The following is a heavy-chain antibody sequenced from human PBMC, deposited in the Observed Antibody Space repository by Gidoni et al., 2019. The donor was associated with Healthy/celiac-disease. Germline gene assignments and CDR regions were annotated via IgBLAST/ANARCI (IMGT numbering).Heavy chain of an antibody. Sequence: QVQLQDSVPGLVTSSATLSLTCTVSGGSTKNFYWSWLRQTAGKGLEWIGRICTSGSTSYNHSLKSRVIMSIDTSKNQFSLKLSCVTAADTAVYYCAGYYYDNSGHPYFDLWGRGTLVTVSS. J-gene: IGHJ2*01. D-gene: IGHD3-22*01. CDR1: GGSTKNFY. V-gene: IGHV4-4*07. CDR2: ICTSGST. CDR3: AGYYYDNSGHPYFDL.